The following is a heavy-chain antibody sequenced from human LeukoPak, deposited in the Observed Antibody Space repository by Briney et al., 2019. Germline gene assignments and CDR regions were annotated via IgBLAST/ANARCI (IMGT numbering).Heavy chain of an antibody. J-gene: IGHJ4*02. Sequence: GGSLRLSCAASGFTFSSYAMSWVRQAPGKGLEWVSAISGSGGSTYYADPVKGRFTISRDNSKNTLYLQMNSLRAEDTAVYYCAKGYCSGGSCSYYFDYWGQGTLVTVSS. CDR1: GFTFSSYA. V-gene: IGHV3-23*01. D-gene: IGHD2-15*01. CDR3: AKGYCSGGSCSYYFDY. CDR2: ISGSGGST.